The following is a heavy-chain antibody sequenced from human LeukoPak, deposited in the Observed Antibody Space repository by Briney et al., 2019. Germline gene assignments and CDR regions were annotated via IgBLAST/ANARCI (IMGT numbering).Heavy chain of an antibody. CDR3: ARNTQLCGGDCHNWLDV. CDR1: GYSFSRYG. J-gene: IGHJ5*02. D-gene: IGHD2-21*02. V-gene: IGHV1-18*01. Sequence: ASMTVSCTASGYSFSRYGIVWVRQAPGQGLEWLGWISIYSGKTKYIEKIQDRVTMTRDESTDTAYLELRSLRPDDTAIYYCARNTQLCGGDCHNWLDVWGQGTLVTVSS. CDR2: ISIYSGKT.